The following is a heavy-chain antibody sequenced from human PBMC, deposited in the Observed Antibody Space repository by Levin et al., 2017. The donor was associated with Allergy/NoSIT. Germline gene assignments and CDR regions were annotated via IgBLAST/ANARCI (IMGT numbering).Heavy chain of an antibody. CDR1: GYTFTGYY. CDR2: TNPNSGGT. Sequence: ASVKVSCKASGYTFTGYYMHWVRQAPGQGLEWMGWTNPNSGGTKYAQKFQGRVTMTRDTSINTAYMELSRLRSDDTAVYYCVRGVAAPAEYFQQWGQGTLVTVSS. CDR3: VRGVAAPAEYFQQ. J-gene: IGHJ1*01. D-gene: IGHD6-19*01. V-gene: IGHV1-2*02.